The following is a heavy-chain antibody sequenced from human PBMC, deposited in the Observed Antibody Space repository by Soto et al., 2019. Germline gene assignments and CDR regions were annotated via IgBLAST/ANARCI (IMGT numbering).Heavy chain of an antibody. V-gene: IGHV3-30-3*01. Sequence: PRLPCAASGFTFSNCAMHWIRQAPGKGLEWVALISNDGTNKYYADSVKGRLTISRDNSKSILYLQMNSLRAEDTALYYCAAAFLAAEIDFWGHGTLVTVSS. J-gene: IGHJ4*01. CDR3: AAAFLAAEIDF. D-gene: IGHD6-13*01. CDR2: ISNDGTNK. CDR1: GFTFSNCA.